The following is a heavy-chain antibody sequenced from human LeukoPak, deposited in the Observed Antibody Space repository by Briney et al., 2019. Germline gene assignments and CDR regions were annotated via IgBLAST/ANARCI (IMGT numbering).Heavy chain of an antibody. J-gene: IGHJ4*02. D-gene: IGHD1-26*01. CDR1: GFTFSSYS. CDR2: ISSSSSYI. Sequence: GGSLRLSCAASGFTFSSYSMNWVRQAPGKGLEWVSSISSSSSYIYYADSVKGRFTISRDNAKNSLYLQMNSLRAEDTALYYCARDRLRGSYFPPPDYWGQGTLVTVSS. V-gene: IGHV3-21*04. CDR3: ARDRLRGSYFPPPDY.